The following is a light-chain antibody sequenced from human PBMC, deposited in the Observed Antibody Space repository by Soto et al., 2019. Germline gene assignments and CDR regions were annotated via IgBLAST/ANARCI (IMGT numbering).Light chain of an antibody. CDR1: QNTRNW. CDR3: HQYNTHPWT. CDR2: KTS. Sequence: IQLTQSPSTLSASVGDRVIITCRASQNTRNWVAWYQQTPGKAPKLLVSKTSSLESGVPSRFSGSGSGTEFTLTISSLQPDDFATYYCHQYNTHPWTYGQGTRVEIK. J-gene: IGKJ1*01. V-gene: IGKV1-5*03.